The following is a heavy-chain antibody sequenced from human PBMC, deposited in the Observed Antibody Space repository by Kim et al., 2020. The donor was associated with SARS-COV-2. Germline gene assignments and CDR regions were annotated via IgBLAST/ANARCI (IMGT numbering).Heavy chain of an antibody. V-gene: IGHV3-30*04. CDR3: ARDVGRKYGGNNRIFGLLDY. D-gene: IGHD2-15*01. CDR2: ISYDGSNK. J-gene: IGHJ4*02. CDR1: GFTFSSYA. Sequence: GGSLRLSCAASGFTFSSYAMHWVRQAPGKGLEWVAVISYDGSNKYYADSVKGRFTISRDNSKNTLYLQMNSLRAEDTAVYYCARDVGRKYGGNNRIFGLLDYWGQGTLVTVSS.